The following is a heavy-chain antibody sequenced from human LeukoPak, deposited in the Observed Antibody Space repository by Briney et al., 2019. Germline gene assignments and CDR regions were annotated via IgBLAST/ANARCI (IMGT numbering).Heavy chain of an antibody. D-gene: IGHD4-17*01. V-gene: IGHV4-59*08. CDR2: IYYSGST. CDR1: ARSISSYY. Sequence: TSETQSLTCTLSARSISSYYWSWIRQPPGKALVWIGYIYYSGSTNSSPCLKSRVNISVDSSKKQFSLKVNSVTAADTSVYYCARQGGYGDSFDYWGQGALVTVSS. CDR3: ARQGGYGDSFDY. J-gene: IGHJ4*02.